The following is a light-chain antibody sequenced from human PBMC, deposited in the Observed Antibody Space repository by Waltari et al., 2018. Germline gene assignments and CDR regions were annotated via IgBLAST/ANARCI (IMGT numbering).Light chain of an antibody. CDR2: GAS. CDR3: QQYGDSRT. Sequence: EIVLTQSPGTLSLSPGERGTLSSRARQRVSSSYLAWYQQKPGQAPRLLIYGASSRATGIPDRFSGSGSGTDFTLTISRLEPEDFAVYYCQQYGDSRTFGQGTKVEIK. V-gene: IGKV3-20*01. J-gene: IGKJ1*01. CDR1: QRVSSSY.